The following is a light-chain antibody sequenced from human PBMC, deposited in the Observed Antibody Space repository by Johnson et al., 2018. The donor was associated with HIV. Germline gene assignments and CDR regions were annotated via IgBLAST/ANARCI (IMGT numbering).Light chain of an antibody. CDR2: ENN. J-gene: IGLJ1*01. CDR3: ETWDTSLSAGV. CDR1: SSNIGNNY. V-gene: IGLV1-51*02. Sequence: QAVLTQPPSVSAAPGQKVTISCSGSSSNIGNNYVSWYQQVPGTAPKLLIYENNKRPSGIPDRFSGSKSGTSATLGITGLQTGDEDDYDCETWDTSLSAGVFGTGTKVTVL.